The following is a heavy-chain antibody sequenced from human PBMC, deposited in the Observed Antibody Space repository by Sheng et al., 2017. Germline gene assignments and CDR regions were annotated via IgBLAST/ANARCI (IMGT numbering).Heavy chain of an antibody. CDR2: VYHSGST. CDR1: GYSISSGYY. Sequence: QVQLQESGPGLVKSSETLSLTCTVSGYSISSGYYWGWIRQAPGRGLEWIGSVYHSGSTYYNPSLRSRVTISVDTSKNQFSLKLSSVTAADTAVYYCARVAVVRGVQIDYVGPGNAGHRLL. CDR3: ARVAVVRGVQIDY. D-gene: IGHD3-10*01. J-gene: IGHJ4*02. V-gene: IGHV4-38-2*02.